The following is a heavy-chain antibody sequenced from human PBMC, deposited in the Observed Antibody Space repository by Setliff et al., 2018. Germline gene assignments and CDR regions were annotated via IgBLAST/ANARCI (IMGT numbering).Heavy chain of an antibody. CDR3: ARGGKRWLQFFDY. J-gene: IGHJ4*02. CDR1: GFTFSSYE. CDR2: ISSSGSTI. V-gene: IGHV3-48*03. D-gene: IGHD5-12*01. Sequence: LRLSCAASGFTFSSYEMNWVRQAPGKGLEWVSYISSSGSTIYYADSVKGRFTISRDNAKNSLYLQMNSLRAEDTAVYYCARGGKRWLQFFDYWGQGTQVTVSS.